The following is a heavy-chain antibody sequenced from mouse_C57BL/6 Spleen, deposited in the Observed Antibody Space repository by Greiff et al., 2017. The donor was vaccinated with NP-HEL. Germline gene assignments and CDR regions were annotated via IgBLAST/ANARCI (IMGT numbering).Heavy chain of an antibody. CDR1: GYAFSSSW. V-gene: IGHV1-82*01. CDR2: IYPGDGDT. D-gene: IGHD2-14*01. CDR3: ARGGGTPWFAY. J-gene: IGHJ3*01. Sequence: VQLQQSGPELVKPGASVKISCKASGYAFSSSWMNWVKQRHGKGLEWIGRIYPGDGDTNYNGKFKGKATLTADKSSSTAYMQLSSLTSEDSAVYFCARGGGTPWFAYWGQGTLVTVSA.